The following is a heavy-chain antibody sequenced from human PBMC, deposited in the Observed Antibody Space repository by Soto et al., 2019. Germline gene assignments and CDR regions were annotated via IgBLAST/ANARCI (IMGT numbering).Heavy chain of an antibody. D-gene: IGHD3-22*01. CDR1: GFAFSGGC. V-gene: IGHV3-33*01. CDR2: IWYDGSNK. CDR3: ARARMDYYDSSGSNGGAFDI. J-gene: IGHJ3*02. Sequence: PWGCLRLSCAASGFAFSGGCMHCVRQAPGKGLEWVAVIWYDGSNKYYADSVKGRFTISRDNSKNTLYPQMNSLRAEDTAVYYCARARMDYYDSSGSNGGAFDIWGQGTMVTVSS.